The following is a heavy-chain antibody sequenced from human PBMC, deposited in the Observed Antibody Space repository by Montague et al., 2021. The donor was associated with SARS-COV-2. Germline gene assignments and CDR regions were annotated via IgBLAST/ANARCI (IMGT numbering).Heavy chain of an antibody. CDR2: ISGSGGST. D-gene: IGHD6-13*01. CDR1: GFTFSSYA. Sequence: SLRLSCAASGFTFSSYAMSWVRQAPGKGLEWVSAISGSGGSTYYADSXEGRFTISRDNSKNTLYLQMNSLRAEDTAVYYCAKVGSSWYHGYYYGMDAWGQGTTVTVSS. J-gene: IGHJ6*02. V-gene: IGHV3-23*01. CDR3: AKVGSSWYHGYYYGMDA.